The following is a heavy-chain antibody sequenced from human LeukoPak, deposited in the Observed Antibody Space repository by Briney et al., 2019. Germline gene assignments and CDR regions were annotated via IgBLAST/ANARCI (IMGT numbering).Heavy chain of an antibody. D-gene: IGHD1-7*01. J-gene: IGHJ5*02. CDR1: GGSISSYY. CDR3: AGWNLDWFDP. Sequence: SETLSLTCTVSGGSISSYYWSWIRQPPGKGLEWIGYIYYSGSTNYNPSLKSRVTMSVDTSKNQFSLKLSSVTAADTAVYYCAGWNLDWFDPWGQGTLVTVSS. V-gene: IGHV4-59*01. CDR2: IYYSGST.